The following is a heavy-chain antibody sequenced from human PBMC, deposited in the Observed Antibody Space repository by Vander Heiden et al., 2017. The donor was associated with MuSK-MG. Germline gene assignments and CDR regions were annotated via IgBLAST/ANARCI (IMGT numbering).Heavy chain of an antibody. D-gene: IGHD3-22*01. J-gene: IGHJ4*02. CDR3: ARHPRRGPYYDSSGSHDY. V-gene: IGHV4-39*01. Sequence: QPQLQESGPGLVKPSETLSLTCTVSGGSISSRSYYWGWLRQPPGKGLEWIGSIYYSRSTYYNPSLKSRVTISVDTSKTQFSLKLSSVTAADTAVYYCARHPRRGPYYDSSGSHDYWGQGTLVTVSS. CDR2: IYYSRST. CDR1: GGSISSRSYY.